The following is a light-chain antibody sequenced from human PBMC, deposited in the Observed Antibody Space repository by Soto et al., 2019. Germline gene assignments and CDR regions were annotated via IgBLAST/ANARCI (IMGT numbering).Light chain of an antibody. CDR3: YQFGSSHKT. V-gene: IGKV3-20*01. J-gene: IGKJ1*01. CDR1: QNVNSNH. Sequence: DIVLTQSPGTLSFSPGERATLSCRASQNVNSNHIAWYQQKPGQAPRLLIYGPSSRATGIPERFSGSGSGTDLTLTISRLEPEDFAVYFCYQFGSSHKTFAXGTKVDIX. CDR2: GPS.